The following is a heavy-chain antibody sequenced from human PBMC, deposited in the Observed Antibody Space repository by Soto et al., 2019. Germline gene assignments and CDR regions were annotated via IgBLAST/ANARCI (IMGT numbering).Heavy chain of an antibody. CDR3: ARDILLWFGELPPRAHDAFDI. J-gene: IGHJ3*02. CDR2: INYSGST. CDR1: GGSISSGGYF. D-gene: IGHD3-10*01. V-gene: IGHV4-31*03. Sequence: QVQLQESGPGLVKPSQTLSLTCTVSGGSISSGGYFWSWIRQHPGKGLEWIGDINYSGSTYSNPSLKSRVTLSVATSKNQFSRKLSSVTAADTAVYYCARDILLWFGELPPRAHDAFDIWGQGTMVTVSS.